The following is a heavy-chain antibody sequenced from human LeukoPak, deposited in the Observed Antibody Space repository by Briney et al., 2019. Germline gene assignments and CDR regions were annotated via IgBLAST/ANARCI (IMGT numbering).Heavy chain of an antibody. J-gene: IGHJ4*02. V-gene: IGHV1-18*01. CDR1: GYTFTSYG. D-gene: IGHD1-7*01. Sequence: EASVKVSCKASGYTFTSYGFSWVRQAPGQGLEWMGWISAYNGDTNYLQKLQGRVTMTTDTSTSTAYMELRSLRSDDTAVYYCARDLELLDYWGQGTLVTVSS. CDR3: ARDLELLDY. CDR2: ISAYNGDT.